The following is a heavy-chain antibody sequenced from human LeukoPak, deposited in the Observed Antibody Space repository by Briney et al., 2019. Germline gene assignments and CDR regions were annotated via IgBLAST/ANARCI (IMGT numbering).Heavy chain of an antibody. CDR2: ISSSSSTI. CDR3: ARGKDDYYDSSGYYELDY. CDR1: GFTFSSYS. V-gene: IGHV3-48*01. D-gene: IGHD3-22*01. Sequence: PGGSLRLSCAASGFTFSSYSMNWVRQAPGKGLERVSYISSSSSTIYYADSVKGRFTISRDNAKNSLYLQMNSLRAEDTAVYYCARGKDDYYDSSGYYELDYWGQGTLVTVSS. J-gene: IGHJ4*02.